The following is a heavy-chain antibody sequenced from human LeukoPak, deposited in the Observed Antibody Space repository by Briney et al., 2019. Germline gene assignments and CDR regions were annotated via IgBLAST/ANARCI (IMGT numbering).Heavy chain of an antibody. J-gene: IGHJ3*02. V-gene: IGHV3-21*01. D-gene: IGHD3-10*01. CDR1: GFTFSSYG. CDR3: ARDRAMYYYGSGSFSDAFDI. Sequence: GGSLRLSCAASGFTFSSYGMHWVRQAPGKGLEWVSSISTSSTYIYYADSLKGRFTISRDNAKNSLYLQLSSLRAEDTAMYYCARDRAMYYYGSGSFSDAFDIWGQGTMVTVSS. CDR2: ISTSSTYI.